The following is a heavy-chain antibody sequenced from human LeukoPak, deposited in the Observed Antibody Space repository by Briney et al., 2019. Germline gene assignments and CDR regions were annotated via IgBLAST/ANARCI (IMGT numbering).Heavy chain of an antibody. J-gene: IGHJ4*02. V-gene: IGHV3-23*01. Sequence: GGSLRLSCAASGFTFSDYYMSWIRQAPGRGLEWVSAISGRASSTYYADAVKGRFTISRDNSKNTLYLQMSSLRDEDTAVYYCAKGDPFFDYWGQGTLVTVSS. CDR2: ISGRASST. CDR1: GFTFSDYY. CDR3: AKGDPFFDY.